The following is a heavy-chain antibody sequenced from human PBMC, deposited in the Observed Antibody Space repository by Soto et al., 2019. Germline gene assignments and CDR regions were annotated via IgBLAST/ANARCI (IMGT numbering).Heavy chain of an antibody. Sequence: GESLKISCKGSGYSFNAYWIAWVRQMPGKGLEWMGIIYPADSDTRYSPSFQGQVTISFDKSTSTAYLQWRSLKASETAMYYCTRQSLDGRYGKFDNWGQGTRVTVSS. CDR3: TRQSLDGRYGKFDN. J-gene: IGHJ4*02. V-gene: IGHV5-51*01. D-gene: IGHD1-26*01. CDR2: IYPADSDT. CDR1: GYSFNAYW.